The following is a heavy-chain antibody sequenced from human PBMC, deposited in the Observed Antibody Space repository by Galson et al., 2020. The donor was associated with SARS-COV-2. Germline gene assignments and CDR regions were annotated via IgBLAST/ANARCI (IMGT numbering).Heavy chain of an antibody. Sequence: SETLSLTCAVYDGPFSGYYWTWIRQPPGKGLEWIGEINHRGSTNYNPSLNSRISISVETSKKQFSLNWRSMTAADTAVYYCPRRHSDIREASSIFGVVTTPYYYAMDVWGQGTSVTVS. D-gene: IGHD3-3*02. V-gene: IGHV4-34*01. CDR3: PRRHSDIREASSIFGVVTTPYYYAMDV. CDR2: INHRGST. CDR1: DGPFSGYY. J-gene: IGHJ6*02.